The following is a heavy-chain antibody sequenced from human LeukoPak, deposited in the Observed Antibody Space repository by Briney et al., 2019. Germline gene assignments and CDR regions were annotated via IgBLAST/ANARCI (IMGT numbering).Heavy chain of an antibody. V-gene: IGHV4-39*07. CDR3: ARGRGYRY. D-gene: IGHD3-16*02. CDR1: GGSISSGSYY. J-gene: IGHJ4*02. CDR2: INHSGST. Sequence: TSETLSLTCTVSGGSISSGSYYWSWIRQPPGKGLEWIGEINHSGSTNYNPSLKSRVTISVDTSKNQFSLKLSSVTAADTAVYYCARGRGYRYWGQGTLVTVSS.